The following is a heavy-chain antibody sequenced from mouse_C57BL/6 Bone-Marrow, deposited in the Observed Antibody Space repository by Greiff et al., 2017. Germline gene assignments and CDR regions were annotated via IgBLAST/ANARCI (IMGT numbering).Heavy chain of an antibody. V-gene: IGHV5-17*01. CDR1: GFTFSDYG. J-gene: IGHJ2*01. CDR2: ISSGSSTI. CDR3: ARGGLGRVDY. Sequence: EVKVVESGGGLVKPGGSLKLSCAASGFTFSDYGMHWVRQAPEKGLEWVAYISSGSSTIYYADTVKGRFTISRDNAKNTLFLQMTSLRSEDTAMYYCARGGLGRVDYWGQGTTLTVSS. D-gene: IGHD4-1*01.